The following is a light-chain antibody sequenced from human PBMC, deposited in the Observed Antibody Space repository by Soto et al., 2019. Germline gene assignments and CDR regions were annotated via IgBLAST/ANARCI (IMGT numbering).Light chain of an antibody. CDR1: QSVSSSY. V-gene: IGKV3D-20*01. CDR2: DAS. CDR3: QQYGSSPIT. J-gene: IGKJ5*01. Sequence: EIVLTQSPATLSLSPGERATLSCGASQSVSSSYLAWYQQKPGLAPRFLIYDASSRATGIPDRFSGSGSGTDFTLTISRLEPEDFAVYYCQQYGSSPITFGQGTRLEIK.